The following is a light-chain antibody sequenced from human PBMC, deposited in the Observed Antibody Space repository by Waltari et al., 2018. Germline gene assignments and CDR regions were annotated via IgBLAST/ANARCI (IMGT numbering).Light chain of an antibody. CDR2: DVS. J-gene: IGLJ2*01. V-gene: IGLV2-14*03. CDR3: SSYTNTNTRCV. CDR1: SSDIAVYNH. Sequence: QSALTQPASVSGSPGQSITISCTGTSSDIAVYNHVSWYQQHPGKAPKLLIYDVSNRPSWVSNRFPGSKSGNTASLTISGLQAEDEADYYCSSYTNTNTRCVFGGGTKLTVL.